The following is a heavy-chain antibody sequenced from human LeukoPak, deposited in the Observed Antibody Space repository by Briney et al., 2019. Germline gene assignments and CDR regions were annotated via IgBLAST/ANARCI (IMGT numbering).Heavy chain of an antibody. J-gene: IGHJ3*02. V-gene: IGHV4-59*01. CDR3: ARERVVRGVIARDDAFDI. D-gene: IGHD3-10*01. CDR2: IYYSGST. Sequence: PSQTLSLTCTVSGGAISSYYWSWIRQPPGEGLEWIGYIYYSGSTNYNPSLTSIVTISVDTSTNHFSLKLSSVTAADTAVYYCARERVVRGVIARDDAFDIWGQGTMVTVSS. CDR1: GGAISSYY.